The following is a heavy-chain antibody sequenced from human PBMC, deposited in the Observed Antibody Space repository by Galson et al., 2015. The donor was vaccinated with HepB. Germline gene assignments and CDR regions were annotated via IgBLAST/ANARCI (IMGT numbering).Heavy chain of an antibody. V-gene: IGHV3-30*02. D-gene: IGHD2-21*01. CDR1: GFAFSRNG. J-gene: IGHJ2*01. CDR2: IWYDGSNQ. CDR3: ARETVILNWSLDL. Sequence: SLRLSCAASGFAFSRNGMHWVRQAPGKGLEWVGCIWYDGSNQNYGDSVKGRFTISRDNSKNTLYLQMNSLRVEDTAVYYCARETVILNWSLDLWGRGTLVTVSP.